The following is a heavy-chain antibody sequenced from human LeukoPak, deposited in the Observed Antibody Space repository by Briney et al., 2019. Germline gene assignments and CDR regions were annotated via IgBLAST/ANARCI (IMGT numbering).Heavy chain of an antibody. CDR2: IIPIFGTA. CDR1: GGTFSSYA. Sequence: SVKVSFKASGGTFSSYAISWVRQAPGQGLEWMGGIIPIFGTANYAQKFQGRVTITTDESTSTAYMELSSLRSEDTAVYYCARYSLHGAKKFDYWGQGTLVTVSS. CDR3: ARYSLHGAKKFDY. D-gene: IGHD4-17*01. J-gene: IGHJ4*02. V-gene: IGHV1-69*05.